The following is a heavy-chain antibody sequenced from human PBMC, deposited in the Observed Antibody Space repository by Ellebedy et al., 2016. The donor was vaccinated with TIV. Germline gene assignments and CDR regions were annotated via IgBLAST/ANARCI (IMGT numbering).Heavy chain of an antibody. CDR1: GYTFTSYD. D-gene: IGHD3-10*01. CDR3: ATSTWFGESSVLPHFDY. Sequence: AASVKVSCKASGYTFTSYDINWVRQATGQGLEWMGWMNPNSGNTGYAQKFQGRVTMTRNTSISTAYMKLSSLRSEDTAVYYCATSTWFGESSVLPHFDYWGQGTLVSVSS. V-gene: IGHV1-8*01. CDR2: MNPNSGNT. J-gene: IGHJ4*02.